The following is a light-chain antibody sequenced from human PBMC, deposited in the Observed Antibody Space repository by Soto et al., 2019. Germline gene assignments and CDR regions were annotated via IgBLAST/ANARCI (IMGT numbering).Light chain of an antibody. CDR3: HQYNHWPPFT. CDR2: GAS. J-gene: IGKJ3*01. V-gene: IGKV3-15*01. Sequence: EIVMTQSPATLSVSPGERATLSCRASQSVSSNLAWYQQKPGQAPRLLIYGASTGATGIPARFSGSAPGTQFTLTSSGLQAEDFAVYCWHQYNHWPPFTGGPGIKVDIK. CDR1: QSVSSN.